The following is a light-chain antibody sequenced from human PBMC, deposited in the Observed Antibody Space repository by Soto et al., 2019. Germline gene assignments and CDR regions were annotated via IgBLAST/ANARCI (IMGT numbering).Light chain of an antibody. Sequence: PGERVTLSCRASQSVSSSYLTWYQQKPGQAPRLLIYGASTRATSIPARFSGSGSGTDFTLTISSLQPEDFAVYYCQQYASFGQGTKVEIK. J-gene: IGKJ1*01. CDR2: GAS. CDR3: QQYAS. CDR1: QSVSSSY. V-gene: IGKV3D-7*01.